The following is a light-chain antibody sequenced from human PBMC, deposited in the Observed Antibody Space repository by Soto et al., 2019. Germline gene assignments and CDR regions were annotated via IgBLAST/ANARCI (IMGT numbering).Light chain of an antibody. Sequence: RMSQSPATLSASEGDRVTIPCRASQSVRSWLAWYQQKPGTAPKLLIFDASRLESGVPSRFSGSASGTEFTLTISSLQPDDFATYYCQQYDNYPLTFAGGAMVAI. CDR2: DAS. J-gene: IGKJ4*01. CDR3: QQYDNYPLT. V-gene: IGKV1-5*01. CDR1: QSVRSW.